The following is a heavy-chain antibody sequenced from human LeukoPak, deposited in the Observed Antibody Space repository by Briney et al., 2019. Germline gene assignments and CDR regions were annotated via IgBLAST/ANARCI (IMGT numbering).Heavy chain of an antibody. J-gene: IGHJ2*01. CDR1: EFVVGNNY. CDR2: IYGGGST. CDR3: ARHSSGSLWYFDL. D-gene: IGHD6-19*01. V-gene: IGHV3-53*01. Sequence: GGSLRLSCAATEFVVGNNYMSWVRQAPGKGLEWVSFIYGGGSTLYADSVKGRFSISRDNSKNTLYLQINSLRAEDTAVYYCARHSSGSLWYFDLWGRGTLVTVSS.